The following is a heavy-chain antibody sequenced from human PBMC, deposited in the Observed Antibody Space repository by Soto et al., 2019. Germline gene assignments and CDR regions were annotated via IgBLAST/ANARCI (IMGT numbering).Heavy chain of an antibody. Sequence: ASVKVSCKASGYTFTSYGISWVLQAPGQGLEWMGWISAYNGNTNYAQKLQGRVTMTTDTSTSTAYMELRSLRSDDTAVYYCARVGYDFWSGYPHWFDPWGQGTLVTVSS. CDR2: ISAYNGNT. CDR1: GYTFTSYG. D-gene: IGHD3-3*01. V-gene: IGHV1-18*01. CDR3: ARVGYDFWSGYPHWFDP. J-gene: IGHJ5*02.